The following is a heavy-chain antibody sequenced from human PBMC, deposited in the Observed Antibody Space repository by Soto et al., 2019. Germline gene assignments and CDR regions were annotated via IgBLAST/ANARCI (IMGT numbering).Heavy chain of an antibody. D-gene: IGHD3-16*01. V-gene: IGHV3-21*01. CDR3: ARDIRGTDF. Sequence: LRLSCAASGFTFISYTMNWVRQAPGKGLEWVSSISSSPSYMYYADSVKGRFTISRDNAKKSLYLQMNSLRVEDTAVYYCARDIRGTDFWGQGTLVTVSS. CDR1: GFTFISYT. CDR2: ISSSPSYM. J-gene: IGHJ4*02.